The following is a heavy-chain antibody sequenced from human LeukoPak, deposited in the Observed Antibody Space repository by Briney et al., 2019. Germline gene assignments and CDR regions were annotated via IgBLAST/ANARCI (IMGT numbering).Heavy chain of an antibody. Sequence: SVKVSCKASGGTFSSYAISWVRQAPGQGLEWMGGIIPIFGTANYAQKFQGRVTITTDESTSTAYMELSSLRSEDTAVYYCARGPNPNYYDSSGYTYWGQGALVTVSS. CDR1: GGTFSSYA. V-gene: IGHV1-69*05. CDR3: ARGPNPNYYDSSGYTY. CDR2: IIPIFGTA. J-gene: IGHJ4*02. D-gene: IGHD3-22*01.